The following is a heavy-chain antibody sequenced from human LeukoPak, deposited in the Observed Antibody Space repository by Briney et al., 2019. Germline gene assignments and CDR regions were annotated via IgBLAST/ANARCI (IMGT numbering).Heavy chain of an antibody. J-gene: IGHJ4*02. Sequence: SVKVSCKASGYTFTSCAISWVRQAPGQGLEWMGGIIPIFGTANYAQKFQGRVTITTDESTSTAYMELSSLRSEDTAVYYCARVGYSYGTGYFDYWGQGTLVTVSS. CDR1: GYTFTSCA. D-gene: IGHD5-18*01. CDR3: ARVGYSYGTGYFDY. CDR2: IIPIFGTA. V-gene: IGHV1-69*05.